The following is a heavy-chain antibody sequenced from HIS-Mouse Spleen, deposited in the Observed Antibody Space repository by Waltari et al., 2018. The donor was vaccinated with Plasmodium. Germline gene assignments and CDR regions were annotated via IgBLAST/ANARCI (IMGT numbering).Heavy chain of an antibody. CDR3: ARGGATGEAFTLDY. D-gene: IGHD7-27*01. CDR1: GGTFSSYA. J-gene: IGHJ4*02. Sequence: QVQLVQSGAEVKKPGSSVKVSCKASGGTFSSYAISWVRQAPGQGLEWMGRIIPNLGIANYAQKCQGRVTITADKSTSTAYMERSSLRSEDTAVYYCARGGATGEAFTLDYWGQGTLVTVSS. CDR2: IIPNLGIA. V-gene: IGHV1-69*04.